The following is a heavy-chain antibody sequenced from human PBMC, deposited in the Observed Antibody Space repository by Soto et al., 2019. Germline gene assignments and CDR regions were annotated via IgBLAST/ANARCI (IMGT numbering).Heavy chain of an antibody. CDR2: INPNSGGT. CDR3: ARDRGEQQLAYFDY. CDR1: GYTFTGYD. Sequence: GASVRVSCKASGYTFTGYDMHWVRQAPGQGLEWMGWINPNSGGTNYAQKFQGWVTMTRDTSISTAYMELSRLRSDDTAVYYCARDRGEQQLAYFDYWGQGTLVTVSS. V-gene: IGHV1-2*04. J-gene: IGHJ4*02. D-gene: IGHD6-13*01.